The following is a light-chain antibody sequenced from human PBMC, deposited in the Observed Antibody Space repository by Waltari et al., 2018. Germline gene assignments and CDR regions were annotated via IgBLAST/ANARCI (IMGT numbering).Light chain of an antibody. CDR1: QSISTY. Sequence: DIQMTQSPSSLSASVGDRVTITCRASQSISTYLNWYQQTPGRAPKVLIYDASRLLSVVPSRFSGSGSGTDFTLTISSLQPEDFATYYCQQSYSSPPWTFGQGTKVEI. J-gene: IGKJ1*01. CDR2: DAS. V-gene: IGKV1-39*01. CDR3: QQSYSSPPWT.